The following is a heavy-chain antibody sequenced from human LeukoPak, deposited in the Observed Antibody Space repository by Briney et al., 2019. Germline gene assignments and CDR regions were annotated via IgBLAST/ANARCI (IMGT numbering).Heavy chain of an antibody. Sequence: ASVQVSCKASGYTFTSYYMHWVRQAPGQGLEWMGIINPSGGSTRYAQKFQGRVTMTRDTSTSTVYMELSSLRSEDTAVYYCARSPVYSSSWSEGDYWGQGTLVTVSS. D-gene: IGHD6-13*01. V-gene: IGHV1-46*01. CDR1: GYTFTSYY. CDR3: ARSPVYSSSWSEGDY. J-gene: IGHJ4*02. CDR2: INPSGGST.